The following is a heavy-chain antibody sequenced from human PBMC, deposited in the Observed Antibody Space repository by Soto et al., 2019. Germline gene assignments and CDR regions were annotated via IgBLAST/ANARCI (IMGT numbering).Heavy chain of an antibody. CDR3: AGLRIATNNYKWFDP. Sequence: PSETLSLTCSVSGATLNRGNYCWSWIRQVPGKGLEWIGHIYGTGAVDYNPSLRDRITISQDTSERQFSLNLRLVTAAGTAVYYCAGLRIATNNYKWFDPWGQGTLVTVSS. CDR1: GATLNRGNYC. D-gene: IGHD2-21*01. CDR2: IYGTGAV. J-gene: IGHJ5*02. V-gene: IGHV4-31*03.